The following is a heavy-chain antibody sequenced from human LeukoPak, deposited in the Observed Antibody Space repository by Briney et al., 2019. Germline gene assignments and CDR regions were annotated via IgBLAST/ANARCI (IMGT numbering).Heavy chain of an antibody. CDR1: GASINSYR. V-gene: IGHV4-59*01. D-gene: IGHD2-15*01. J-gene: IGHJ4*02. Sequence: SETLSLTCNVSGASINSYRWNWIRQPPGKGLEWIGYISYDGKTNYNPSLKSRLTLSVDTSKNQFSLNLNSVTAADTARYYCTKGYSEPSDCWGQGGLGTVTS. CDR3: TKGYSEPSDC. CDR2: ISYDGKT.